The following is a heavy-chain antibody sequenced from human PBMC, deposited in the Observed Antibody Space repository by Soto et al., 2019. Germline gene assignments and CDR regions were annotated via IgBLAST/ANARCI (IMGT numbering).Heavy chain of an antibody. J-gene: IGHJ4*02. Sequence: SETLCLTCAVSGGSISSSNWWSWVRQPPGKGLEWIGEIYHSGSTNYNPSLKSRVTISVDKSKNQFSLKLSSVTAADTAVYYCASLDTGTRGYFHYWGQGTLVTVS. CDR1: GGSISSSNW. CDR3: ASLDTGTRGYFHY. CDR2: IYHSGST. V-gene: IGHV4-4*02. D-gene: IGHD1-1*01.